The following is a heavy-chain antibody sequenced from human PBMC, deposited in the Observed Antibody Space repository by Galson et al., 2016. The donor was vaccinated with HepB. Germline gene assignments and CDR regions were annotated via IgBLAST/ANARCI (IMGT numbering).Heavy chain of an antibody. J-gene: IGHJ4*02. D-gene: IGHD6-19*01. CDR2: IKGTDGAI. V-gene: IGHV3-23*01. CDR1: GFPFSAYD. CDR3: SLLAVAGLDF. Sequence: SLRLSCAASGFPFSAYDMSWVRQAPGKGLEWVSSIKGTDGAIKYADSVKGRFTISRDNSRNTLYLHMNSLRAEDTAVYYCSLLAVAGLDFWGQGTLVTVSS.